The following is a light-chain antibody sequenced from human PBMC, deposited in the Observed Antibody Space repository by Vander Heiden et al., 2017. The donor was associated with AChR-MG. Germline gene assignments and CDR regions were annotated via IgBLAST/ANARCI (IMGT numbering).Light chain of an antibody. CDR1: SYNTGAGYA. CDR2: GNN. CDR3: QSYDSSLSGFYV. J-gene: IGLJ1*01. Sequence: QSVLTQPPSVSGAPGQSVPLSCTGSSYNTGAGYAGHWYQQLPGTAPKLLIYGNNNRPSGVHDRISGSKSGTSVSLVITGLQAEDEADYYCQSYDSSLSGFYVFGTGTRVTVL. V-gene: IGLV1-40*01.